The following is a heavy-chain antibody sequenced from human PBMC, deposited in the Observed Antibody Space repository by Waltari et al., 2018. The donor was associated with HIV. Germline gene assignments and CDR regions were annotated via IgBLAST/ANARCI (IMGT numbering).Heavy chain of an antibody. CDR1: GYTFISYA. CDR2: INVGNYNT. V-gene: IGHV1-3*01. J-gene: IGHJ6*02. CDR3: AREYDFWSGGYHYYGMDV. Sequence: QVQLVQSGAVVKKPGASVRISCETSGYTFISYALHWVRQAPGQRPEWMGWINVGNYNTKYSQKFQDRVTITGDTYASTGYVDLSSLTSEDTAVYFCAREYDFWSGGYHYYGMDVWGQGTTVTVSS. D-gene: IGHD3-3*01.